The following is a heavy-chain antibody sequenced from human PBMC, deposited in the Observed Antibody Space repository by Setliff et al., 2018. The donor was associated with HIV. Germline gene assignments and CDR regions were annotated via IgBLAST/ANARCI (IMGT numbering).Heavy chain of an antibody. V-gene: IGHV4-34*01. J-gene: IGHJ4*02. CDR3: ARSLAGLMNYFDY. CDR2: INYSGTT. CDR1: GGSFSGYY. Sequence: SETLSLTCAVYGGSFSGYYWSWIRQPPGKGLEWIGEINYSGTTNYNPSLEGRVTISVDTSKNQISLRLTSVTAADTAVYFCARSLAGLMNYFDYWGQGMLVTVSS. D-gene: IGHD6-19*01.